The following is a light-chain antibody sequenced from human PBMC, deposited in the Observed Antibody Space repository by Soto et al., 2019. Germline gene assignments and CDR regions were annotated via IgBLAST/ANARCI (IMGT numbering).Light chain of an antibody. V-gene: IGLV2-14*01. CDR3: SSYTSSTFYV. CDR1: SSYVGGYNY. CDR2: EVS. Sequence: QSALTQPASVSGSPGQSITISCTGTSSYVGGYNYVSWYQQHPGKAPKLMIYEVSNRPSGVSNRFSGSKSGNTASLTISGLQADDEADYYCSSYTSSTFYVFGTGTKLTVL. J-gene: IGLJ1*01.